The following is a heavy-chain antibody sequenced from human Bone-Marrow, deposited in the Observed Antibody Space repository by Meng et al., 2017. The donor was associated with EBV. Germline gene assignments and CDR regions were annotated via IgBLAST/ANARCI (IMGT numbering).Heavy chain of an antibody. V-gene: IGHV3-53*01. CDR1: VFTVSSNY. Sequence: EVQLVESGGGLIQPGGSLIRSCAASVFTVSSNYMSWVRQAQGKGLEWVSVIYSGGSTYYADSVKGRFTISRDNSKNTLYLQMNSLRAEDTAVYYCARGESSGRYWYFDLWGRGTLVTVSS. CDR2: IYSGGST. J-gene: IGHJ2*01. D-gene: IGHD6-19*01. CDR3: ARGESSGRYWYFDL.